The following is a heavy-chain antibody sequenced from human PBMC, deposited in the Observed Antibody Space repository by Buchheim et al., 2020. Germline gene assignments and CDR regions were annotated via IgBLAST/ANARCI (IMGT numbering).Heavy chain of an antibody. D-gene: IGHD2-15*01. V-gene: IGHV3-7*01. Sequence: EVQLVESGGGLVQPGGSLRLSCAASGFTFSSYWMSWVRQAPGKGLEWVANIKQDGSEKYYVDSVKGRFTISRDNAKNSLYLQMNSLRAEDTAVYYCARYLYEYCSGGSYYSEYNWFDPWGQGTL. CDR2: IKQDGSEK. CDR3: ARYLYEYCSGGSYYSEYNWFDP. J-gene: IGHJ5*02. CDR1: GFTFSSYW.